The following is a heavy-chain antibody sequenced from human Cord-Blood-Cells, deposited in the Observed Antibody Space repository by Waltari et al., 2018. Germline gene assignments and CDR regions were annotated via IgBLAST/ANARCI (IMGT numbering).Heavy chain of an antibody. V-gene: IGHV3-21*01. J-gene: IGHJ4*02. CDR2: ISSSSSYI. D-gene: IGHD3-10*01. CDR3: ASSGLWFGELLN. CDR1: GFTFSSYS. Sequence: CAASGFTFSSYSMNWVRQAPGKGLEWVSSISSSSSYIYYADSVKGRFTISRDNAKNSLYLQMNSLRAEDTAVYYCASSGLWFGELLNWGQGTLVTVSS.